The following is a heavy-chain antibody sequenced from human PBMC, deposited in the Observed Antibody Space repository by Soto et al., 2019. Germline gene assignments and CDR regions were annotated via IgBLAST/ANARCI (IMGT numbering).Heavy chain of an antibody. CDR2: IWYDGSNK. Sequence: GGSLRLSCAASGFTFSSYGMHWVRQAPGKGLEWVAVIWYDGSNKYYADSVKGRFTISRDNSKNTLYLQMNSLRAEDTAVYYCARGVMEAGWFDPWGQGTLVTVSS. D-gene: IGHD2-8*01. CDR3: ARGVMEAGWFDP. J-gene: IGHJ5*02. V-gene: IGHV3-33*01. CDR1: GFTFSSYG.